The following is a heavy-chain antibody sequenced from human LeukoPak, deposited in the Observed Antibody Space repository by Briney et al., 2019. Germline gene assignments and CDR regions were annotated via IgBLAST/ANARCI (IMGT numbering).Heavy chain of an antibody. CDR1: GSAFTGYY. CDR2: INPNSGDT. Sequence: SVKVSFKASGSAFTGYYIHWVRQAPGQGLEWLGRINPNSGDTDYAQKFQGRVTMTRDTSINTAYVDLSSLKSEDTAVYYCARGDDYKFDSWGQGALVTVSS. J-gene: IGHJ4*02. D-gene: IGHD5-24*01. CDR3: ARGDDYKFDS. V-gene: IGHV1-2*06.